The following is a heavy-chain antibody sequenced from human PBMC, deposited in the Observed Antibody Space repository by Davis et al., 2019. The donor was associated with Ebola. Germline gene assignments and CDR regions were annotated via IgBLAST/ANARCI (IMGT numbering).Heavy chain of an antibody. J-gene: IGHJ4*02. CDR2: ISSSGGTT. V-gene: IGHV3-48*02. CDR1: GFTFTANS. D-gene: IGHD1-26*01. CDR3: VRASSGSYYSVFDN. Sequence: PGGSLRLSCITSGFTFTANSMNWVRQAHGKGLEWISYISSSGGTTYYADFVQGRFTISRDNAKKSLYLQMNSLRDEDTAVYYCVRASSGSYYSVFDNWGQGSLVTVTS.